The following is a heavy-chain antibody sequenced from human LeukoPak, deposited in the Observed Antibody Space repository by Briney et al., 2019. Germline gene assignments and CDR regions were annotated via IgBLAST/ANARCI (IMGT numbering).Heavy chain of an antibody. J-gene: IGHJ6*03. CDR2: INHSGST. Sequence: SETLSLTCAVYGGSFSGYYWSWIRQPPGKGLEWIGEINHSGSTNYNPSLKGRVTISVDTSKNQFSLKLSSVTAADTAVYYCASGATSWAHMDVWGKGTTVTVSS. CDR1: GGSFSGYY. D-gene: IGHD3-16*01. CDR3: ASGATSWAHMDV. V-gene: IGHV4-34*01.